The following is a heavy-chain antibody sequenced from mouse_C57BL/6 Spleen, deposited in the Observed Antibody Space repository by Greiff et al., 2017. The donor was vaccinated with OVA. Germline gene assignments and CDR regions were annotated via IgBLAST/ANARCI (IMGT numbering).Heavy chain of an antibody. CDR2: ISSGSSTI. Sequence: EVKLMESGGGLVKPGGSLKLSCAASGFTFSDYGMHWVRQAPEKGLEWVAYISSGSSTIYYADTVKGRFTISRDNAKNTLFLQMTSLRSEDTAMYYCAKVLRSLYYAMDYWGQGTSVTVSS. V-gene: IGHV5-17*01. J-gene: IGHJ4*01. D-gene: IGHD1-1*01. CDR1: GFTFSDYG. CDR3: AKVLRSLYYAMDY.